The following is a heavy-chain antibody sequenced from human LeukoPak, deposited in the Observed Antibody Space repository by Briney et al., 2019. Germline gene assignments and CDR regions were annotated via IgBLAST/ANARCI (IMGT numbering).Heavy chain of an antibody. CDR1: GFAVSSNY. V-gene: IGHV3-66*01. J-gene: IGHJ6*02. Sequence: GGSLRLSCAASGFAVSSNYMGWVRQAPGEGLERVSVIYSGGSTYYTDSVKGRFTISRDNSKNTLYLQMTSLRAEDTAVYYCARDRLYCSSTSCYTWYYYGMDVWGQGTTVTVSS. CDR3: ARDRLYCSSTSCYTWYYYGMDV. CDR2: IYSGGST. D-gene: IGHD2-2*02.